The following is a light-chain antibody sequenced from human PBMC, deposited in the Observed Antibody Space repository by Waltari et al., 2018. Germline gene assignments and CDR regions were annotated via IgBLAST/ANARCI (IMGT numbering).Light chain of an antibody. CDR3: QHYLRLPVA. J-gene: IGKJ1*01. Sequence: VLTQSPGTPSLSPGERAIVSCRASQSVGRTLAWYQQKPGQAPRLLIYGASNRATGIPDRFIGSGFGTEFSLTISGLEPEDSAVYYCQHYLRLPVAFGQGTKVEIK. V-gene: IGKV3-20*01. CDR2: GAS. CDR1: QSVGRT.